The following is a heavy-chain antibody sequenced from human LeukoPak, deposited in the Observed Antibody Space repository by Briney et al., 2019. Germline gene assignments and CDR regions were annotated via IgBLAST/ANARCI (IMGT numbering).Heavy chain of an antibody. Sequence: GGSLRPSCAASGFTFTKYAMSWVRQAPGKGLEWVGRIKSKTDGGTTDYAAPVKGRFTISRDDSKNTLYLQMNSLKTEDTAVYYCTTEQRVVVVIPDYWGQGTLVTVSS. CDR1: GFTFTKYA. CDR3: TTEQRVVVVIPDY. CDR2: IKSKTDGGTT. J-gene: IGHJ4*02. D-gene: IGHD3-22*01. V-gene: IGHV3-15*01.